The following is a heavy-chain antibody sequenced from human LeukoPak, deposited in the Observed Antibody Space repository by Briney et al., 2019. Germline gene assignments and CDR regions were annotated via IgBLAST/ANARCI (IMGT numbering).Heavy chain of an antibody. CDR3: SKVNY. D-gene: IGHD3-22*01. Sequence: HPGGSLRLSCAASGFTFSNSWMSWLRQAPGKGLEWVAHMNQDGSAKFYVDSVKGRFTISRDNAKNSLYLQMNSLRAEDTAVYYCSKVNYWGQGTLVTVPS. CDR2: MNQDGSAK. CDR1: GFTFSNSW. V-gene: IGHV3-7*01. J-gene: IGHJ4*02.